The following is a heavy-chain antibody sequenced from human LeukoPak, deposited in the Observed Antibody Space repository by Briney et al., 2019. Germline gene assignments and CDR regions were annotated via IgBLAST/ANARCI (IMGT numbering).Heavy chain of an antibody. D-gene: IGHD3-3*01. Sequence: ASVKVSCKVSGYTLTELSMHWVRQAPGKGLEWMGGFDPEDGETIYAQKFQGRVTMTEDTSTDTAYKELSSLRSEDTAVYYCATADDFWSGFGYWGQGTLVTVSS. V-gene: IGHV1-24*01. CDR1: GYTLTELS. J-gene: IGHJ4*02. CDR3: ATADDFWSGFGY. CDR2: FDPEDGET.